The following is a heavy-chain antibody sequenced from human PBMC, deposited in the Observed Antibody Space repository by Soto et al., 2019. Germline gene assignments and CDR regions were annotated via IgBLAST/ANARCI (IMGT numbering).Heavy chain of an antibody. Sequence: SETLSLTCSVSGFAISRGYYWSWVRQPPGKGLEWIGSIYPSVSSYHNPSLATRLRLSIDTSKNQFTLNLTSVTAADTALYFCAREKVGTTFFDNWGQGLQVTVSS. D-gene: IGHD1-1*01. V-gene: IGHV4-38-2*02. J-gene: IGHJ4*02. CDR3: AREKVGTTFFDN. CDR2: IYPSVSS. CDR1: GFAISRGYY.